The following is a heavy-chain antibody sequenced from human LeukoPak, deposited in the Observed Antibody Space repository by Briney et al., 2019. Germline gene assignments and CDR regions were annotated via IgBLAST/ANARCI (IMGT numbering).Heavy chain of an antibody. CDR1: GYSFTSYW. J-gene: IGHJ4*02. CDR2: IYPGDSDT. CDR3: ARWVGATGNFDY. D-gene: IGHD1-26*01. V-gene: IGHV5-51*01. Sequence: GESLEISCNGSGYSFTSYWIGWVRQMPGKGLEWMGIIYPGDSDTRYSPSFQGQATISADKSISTAYLQWSSLKASDTAMSYCARWVGATGNFDYWGQGTLVTVPS.